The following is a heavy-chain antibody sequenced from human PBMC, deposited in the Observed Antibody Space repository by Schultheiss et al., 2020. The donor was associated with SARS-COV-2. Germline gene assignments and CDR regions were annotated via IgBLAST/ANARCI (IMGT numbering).Heavy chain of an antibody. V-gene: IGHV1-69*13. D-gene: IGHD4-17*01. CDR2: IIPIFGTA. CDR3: ARDQVTTNAFDI. J-gene: IGHJ3*02. CDR1: GGTFSSYA. Sequence: SVKVSCKASGGTFSSYAISWVRQAPGQGLEWMGGIIPIFGTANYAQKFQGRVTITADESTSTAYMELSSLRSEDTAVYYCARDQVTTNAFDIWGQGTMVTVSS.